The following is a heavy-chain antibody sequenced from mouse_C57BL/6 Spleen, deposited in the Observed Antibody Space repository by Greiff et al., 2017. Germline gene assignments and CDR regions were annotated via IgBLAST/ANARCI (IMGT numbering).Heavy chain of an antibody. D-gene: IGHD2-5*01. Sequence: QVQLQQSGAELVKPGASVKISCKASGYAFSSYWMNWVKQRPGKGLEWIGQIYPGDGDTNYNGKFKGKATLTADKSSSTAYMQLSSLTSDDSAVYFCARRYSNWYFDVWGTGTTVTVSS. CDR2: IYPGDGDT. CDR3: ARRYSNWYFDV. J-gene: IGHJ1*03. V-gene: IGHV1-80*01. CDR1: GYAFSSYW.